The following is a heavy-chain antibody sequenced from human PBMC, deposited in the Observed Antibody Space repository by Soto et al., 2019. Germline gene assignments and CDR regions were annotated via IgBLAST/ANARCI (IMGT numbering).Heavy chain of an antibody. J-gene: IGHJ4*02. CDR3: AKYCAGDCSRLYLDS. CDR2: ISASGRNI. V-gene: IGHV3-23*01. CDR1: GFTFSSYS. D-gene: IGHD2-21*02. Sequence: EVQLLESGGGLAQPGGSLRLSCAASGFTFSSYSMTWVRQAPGKGLEWVSAISASGRNIFYADSVKGRFTISRDNSKSTLYLQMVSLRAEDTAVYYCAKYCAGDCSRLYLDSWGQGALVSVSS.